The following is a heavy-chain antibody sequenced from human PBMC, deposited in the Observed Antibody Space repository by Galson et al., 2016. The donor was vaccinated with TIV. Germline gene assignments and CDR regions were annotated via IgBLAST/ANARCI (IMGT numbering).Heavy chain of an antibody. J-gene: IGHJ4*02. V-gene: IGHV3-23*01. CDR3: AKGSTWFGESLSH. D-gene: IGHD3-10*01. CDR1: GLVSSNFA. CDR2: ISNTGADT. Sequence: SLRLSCAASGLVSSNFAMNWVRQAPGKGLEWVSTISNTGADTFHADSVKGRFAISRDNSKNMLYLHMTSLRADDTAVYYCAKGSTWFGESLSHWGQGTPVTVSS.